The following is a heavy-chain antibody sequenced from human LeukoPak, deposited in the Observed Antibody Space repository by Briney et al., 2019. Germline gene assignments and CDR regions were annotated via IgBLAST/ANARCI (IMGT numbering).Heavy chain of an antibody. D-gene: IGHD5-18*01. J-gene: IGHJ4*02. V-gene: IGHV1-18*01. CDR2: ISAYNGNT. Sequence: ASVKVSCKASGGTFSSYAISWVRQAPGQGLEWMGWISAYNGNTNYAQKLQGRVTMTADTSTSTAYMELRSLRSDDTAVYYCARLRGYSYGLYYFDYWGQGTLVTVSS. CDR1: GGTFSSYA. CDR3: ARLRGYSYGLYYFDY.